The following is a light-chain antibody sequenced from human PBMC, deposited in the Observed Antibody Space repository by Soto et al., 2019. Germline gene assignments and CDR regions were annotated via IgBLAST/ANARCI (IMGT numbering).Light chain of an antibody. V-gene: IGKV3-15*01. CDR2: GAS. Sequence: ETVMTQSPATLSVSPGERATLSCGASQSVSTNLAWYQQKPGQVPRLLIYGASTRHSDIPARFSGSGSGTEFTLTISSLQSEDFAVYYCQQYNEWPLTFGGGTKVEIE. J-gene: IGKJ4*01. CDR3: QQYNEWPLT. CDR1: QSVSTN.